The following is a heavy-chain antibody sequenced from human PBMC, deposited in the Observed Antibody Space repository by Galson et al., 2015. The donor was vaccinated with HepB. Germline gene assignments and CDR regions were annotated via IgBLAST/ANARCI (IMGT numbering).Heavy chain of an antibody. CDR1: GYTFTDYY. CDR3: ARQLRVAAADDY. Sequence: SVKVSCKASGYTFTDYYIHWVRQVFGQGLEWMGRINPNGGATIYAQKFQGRVTLTRDTSIRTAYMELSRLKFDDTAVYYCARQLRVAAADDYWGQGTLVTVSS. J-gene: IGHJ4*02. D-gene: IGHD6-13*01. V-gene: IGHV1-2*06. CDR2: INPNGGAT.